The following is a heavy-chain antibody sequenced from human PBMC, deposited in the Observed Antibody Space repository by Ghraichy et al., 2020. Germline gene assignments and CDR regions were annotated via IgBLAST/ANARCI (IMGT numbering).Heavy chain of an antibody. D-gene: IGHD3-3*01. CDR2: LDDYGSIT. CDR3: VKDLVGRDDF. Sequence: GEALNISCAASGFTFSAYWMHWVRQVPGKGLVWVQRLDDYGSITDYADSVKGRFTVSRDNAKNTLYLQMNSLRAEDTAVYYCVKDLVGRDDFWGQGTLVTVSS. CDR1: GFTFSAYW. J-gene: IGHJ4*02. V-gene: IGHV3-74*01.